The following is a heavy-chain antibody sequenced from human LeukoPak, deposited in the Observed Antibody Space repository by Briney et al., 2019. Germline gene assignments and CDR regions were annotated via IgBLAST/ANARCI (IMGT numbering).Heavy chain of an antibody. J-gene: IGHJ4*02. Sequence: SETLSLTCTASGGYISSYYWSWIRQPPGKGLERIGSIYYSGSTYYNPSLKSRVTISVDTSKNQFSLKLSSVTAADTAVYYCASPYDSSWPYYFDYWGQGTLVTVSS. D-gene: IGHD6-13*01. CDR3: ASPYDSSWPYYFDY. CDR1: GGYISSYY. V-gene: IGHV4-59*05. CDR2: IYYSGST.